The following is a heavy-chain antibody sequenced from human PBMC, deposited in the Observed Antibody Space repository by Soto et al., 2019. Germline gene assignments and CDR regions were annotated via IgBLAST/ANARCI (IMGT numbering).Heavy chain of an antibody. CDR2: ISYDGSNK. V-gene: IGHV3-30*18. J-gene: IGHJ4*02. Sequence: PGGSLRLSCAASGFTFSSYGMHWVRQAPGKGLEWVAVISYDGSNKYYADSVKGRFTISRDNSKNTLYLQMNSLRAEDTAVYYCAKGLRSGYDYRFDYWGQGTLVTVSS. CDR1: GFTFSSYG. D-gene: IGHD5-12*01. CDR3: AKGLRSGYDYRFDY.